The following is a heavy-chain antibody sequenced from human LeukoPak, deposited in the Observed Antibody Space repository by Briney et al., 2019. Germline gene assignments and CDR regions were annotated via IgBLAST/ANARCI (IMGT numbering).Heavy chain of an antibody. CDR1: GDSVSSNSAA. J-gene: IGHJ4*02. V-gene: IGHV6-1*01. CDR2: TYYRSKWYN. CDR3: ARDLYYNGWYPLDC. D-gene: IGHD6-19*01. Sequence: SQTLSLTCAISGDSVSSNSAAWNWIRQSPSRGLEWLGRTYYRSKWYNDYAVSVKSRITINPETSKNQFSLQLNSLTPEDTAVYYCARDLYYNGWYPLDCLGQGTLVTVSS.